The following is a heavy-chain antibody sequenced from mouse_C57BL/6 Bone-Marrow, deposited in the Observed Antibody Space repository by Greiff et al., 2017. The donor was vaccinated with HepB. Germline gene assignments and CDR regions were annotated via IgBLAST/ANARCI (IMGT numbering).Heavy chain of an antibody. Sequence: EVKLEESGGGLVQPGGSLKLSCAASGFTFSSYAMSWVRQTPEKRLEWVAYISSGGDYIYYADTVKGRFTISRDNARTTLYLQMSSLKSEDTAMYYCTRDRGAYYDSSFDYWGQGTTLTVSS. CDR3: TRDRGAYYDSSFDY. CDR2: ISSGGDYI. J-gene: IGHJ2*01. CDR1: GFTFSSYA. V-gene: IGHV5-9-1*02. D-gene: IGHD2-4*01.